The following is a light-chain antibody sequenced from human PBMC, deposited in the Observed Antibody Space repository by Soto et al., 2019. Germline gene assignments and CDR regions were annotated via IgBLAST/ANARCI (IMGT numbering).Light chain of an antibody. CDR3: QGPNNWPWR. CDR1: QGFSSN. CDR2: GAS. Sequence: MTLNQPSLSVSRGGRDTLCCRASQGFSSNLAWYQQKPGQAPRLLIYGASTRATGIPARFSGSGSGTEFTLAISCRHSEDSAVYYCQGPNNWPWRFAGGTKLEIK. J-gene: IGKJ4*02. V-gene: IGKV3-15*01.